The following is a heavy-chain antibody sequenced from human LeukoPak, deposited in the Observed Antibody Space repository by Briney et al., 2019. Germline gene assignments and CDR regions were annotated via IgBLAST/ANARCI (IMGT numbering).Heavy chain of an antibody. J-gene: IGHJ6*02. CDR2: ISSSSSTI. CDR1: GFTFSSYS. D-gene: IGHD5-12*01. CDR3: ARVRENSGYDYPLGDGMDV. V-gene: IGHV3-48*04. Sequence: PGGSLRLSCAASGFTFSSYSMNWVRQAPGKGLEWVSYISSSSSTIYYADSVKGRFTISRDNAKNSLYLQMNSLRAEDTAVYYCARVRENSGYDYPLGDGMDVWGQGTTVTVSS.